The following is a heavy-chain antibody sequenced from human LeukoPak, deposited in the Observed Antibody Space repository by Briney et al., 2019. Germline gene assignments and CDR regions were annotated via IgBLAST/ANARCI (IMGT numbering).Heavy chain of an antibody. CDR3: AHRTTTAVTGFFDY. CDR2: IDWDDDK. V-gene: IGHV2-70*12. D-gene: IGHD6-19*01. CDR1: GFSLSTSGMC. J-gene: IGHJ4*02. Sequence: ESGPALVKPTQTLTLTCTFSGFSLSTSGMCVSWIRQPPGKALEWLARIDWDDDKYYSTSLKTRLTISKDTSKNQVVLTMTNMDPVDTATYYCAHRTTTAVTGFFDYWGQGTLVTVSS.